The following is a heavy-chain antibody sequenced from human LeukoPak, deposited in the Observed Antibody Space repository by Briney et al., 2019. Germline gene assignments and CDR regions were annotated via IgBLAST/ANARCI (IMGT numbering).Heavy chain of an antibody. J-gene: IGHJ6*03. Sequence: GGSLRLSCAASGFTFSTYGMHWVRQAPGKGLEWVAFMWYDGSNKYYADSVKGRFTISRDNAKNSLYLQMNSLRAEDTAVYYCARDALGYCSGGSCYSPTYYYMDVWGKGTTVTVSS. CDR3: ARDALGYCSGGSCYSPTYYYMDV. CDR1: GFTFSTYG. D-gene: IGHD2-15*01. V-gene: IGHV3-33*01. CDR2: MWYDGSNK.